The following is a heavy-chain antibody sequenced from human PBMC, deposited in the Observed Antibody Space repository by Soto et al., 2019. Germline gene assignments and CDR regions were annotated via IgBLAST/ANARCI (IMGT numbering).Heavy chain of an antibody. CDR2: ISSSGSTI. Sequence: GGSLRLSCAASGFTFSDYYMSWIRQAPGKGLEWVSYISSSGSTIYYADSVKGRFTISRDNAKNSLYLQMNSLRAEDTAVYYCASLYGSGSYFGYYYGMDVWGQGTTVTVSS. V-gene: IGHV3-11*01. J-gene: IGHJ6*02. D-gene: IGHD3-10*01. CDR3: ASLYGSGSYFGYYYGMDV. CDR1: GFTFSDYY.